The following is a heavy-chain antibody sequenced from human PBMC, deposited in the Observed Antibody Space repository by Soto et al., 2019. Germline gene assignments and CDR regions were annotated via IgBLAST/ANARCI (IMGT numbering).Heavy chain of an antibody. Sequence: SGFTVSSNYMSWVRQAPGKGLEWVSVIYSGGSTYYADSVKGRFTISRDNSKNTLYLQMNSLRAEDTAVYYCARDPNDAFDIWGQGTMVTVSS. J-gene: IGHJ3*02. V-gene: IGHV3-66*01. CDR3: ARDPNDAFDI. CDR2: IYSGGST. CDR1: GFTVSSNY.